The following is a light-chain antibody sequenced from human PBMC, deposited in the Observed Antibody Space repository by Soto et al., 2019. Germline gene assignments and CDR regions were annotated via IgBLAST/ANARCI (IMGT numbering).Light chain of an antibody. CDR2: ADN. Sequence: QSVLTQPPSVSAAPGQRVTISCSGSASNIGNNSVSWYQQLPGAAPKLLIYADNNRPSVIPDRFSGSKSGTSATLGINGLQTGDEADYYCGTWDTSLPACVFGPGTKVTVL. CDR1: ASNIGNNS. V-gene: IGLV1-51*01. CDR3: GTWDTSLPACV. J-gene: IGLJ1*01.